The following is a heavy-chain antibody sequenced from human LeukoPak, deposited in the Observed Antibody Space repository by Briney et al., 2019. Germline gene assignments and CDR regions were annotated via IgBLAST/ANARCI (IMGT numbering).Heavy chain of an antibody. CDR1: GETFSAYF. Sequence: SETLSLTCAVYGETFSAYFWNWIRQAPGKPLEYIGEINHRGSSNYNPSLKTRVTLSVDTSKHQFSLRLTSVTAAETAVYFCARGSSFDGYCSAGACDAGYYDAWGQGTPVTVSS. D-gene: IGHD2-15*01. CDR3: ARGSSFDGYCSAGACDAGYYDA. CDR2: INHRGSS. V-gene: IGHV4-34*01. J-gene: IGHJ5*02.